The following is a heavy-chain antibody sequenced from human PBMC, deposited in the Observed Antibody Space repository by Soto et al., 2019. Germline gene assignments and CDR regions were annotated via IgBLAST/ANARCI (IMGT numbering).Heavy chain of an antibody. D-gene: IGHD6-13*01. CDR1: GYIFTNYG. CDR3: ARWSAGALDEN. CDR2: ISAYNGYP. V-gene: IGHV1-18*04. J-gene: IGHJ4*02. Sequence: QIHLVQSGAEVRKPGASVNVSCKTSGYIFTNYGVSWVRQAPGEGLEVVGWISAYNGYPKYGQRFQGRVTLSTDTSTTTGYMELRNLRFDYTGVYYCARWSAGALDENWGQGTLLTVSS.